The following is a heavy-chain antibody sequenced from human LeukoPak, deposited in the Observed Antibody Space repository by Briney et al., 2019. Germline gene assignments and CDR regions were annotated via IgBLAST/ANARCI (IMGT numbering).Heavy chain of an antibody. CDR2: ISYDGSNK. CDR3: AKVVVPAASGYSYGPLYYYGMDV. Sequence: PGGSLRLSCAASGFTFSSYGMHWVRQAPGKGLEWVAVISYDGSNKYYADSVKGRFTISRDNSKNTLYLQMNSLRAEDTAVYYCAKVVVPAASGYSYGPLYYYGMDVWGQGTTVTVSS. D-gene: IGHD5-18*01. CDR1: GFTFSSYG. V-gene: IGHV3-30*18. J-gene: IGHJ6*02.